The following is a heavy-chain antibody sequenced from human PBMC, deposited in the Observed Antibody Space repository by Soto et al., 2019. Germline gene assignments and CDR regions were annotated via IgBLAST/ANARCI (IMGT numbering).Heavy chain of an antibody. CDR2: TRNKPKSYTT. CDR3: ARRKYCSDPGCPIDS. D-gene: IGHD2-15*01. Sequence: EVQLVESGGGLVQPGGSLRLSCAASGFTFSDHYMDWVRQAPGKGLEWVGRTRNKPKSYTTEYAASVKGRFTVSSDDSKNSLSLQMNSLKTEDTAVYYCARRKYCSDPGCPIDSWGQGTLVTVSS. J-gene: IGHJ4*02. V-gene: IGHV3-72*01. CDR1: GFTFSDHY.